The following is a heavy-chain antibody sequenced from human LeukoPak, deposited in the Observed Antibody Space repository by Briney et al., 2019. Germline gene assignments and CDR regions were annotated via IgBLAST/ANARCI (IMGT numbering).Heavy chain of an antibody. D-gene: IGHD6-19*01. CDR3: ARRRSSGWYEDNWFDP. CDR1: GGSISSYY. V-gene: IGHV4-59*08. J-gene: IGHJ5*02. Sequence: PSETLSLTCTVSGGSISSYYWSWIRQPPGKGLEWIGYIYYSGSTNYNPSLKSRVTISVDTSKNQFSLKLSSVTAADTAVYYCARRRSSGWYEDNWFDPWGQGTLVTVSS. CDR2: IYYSGST.